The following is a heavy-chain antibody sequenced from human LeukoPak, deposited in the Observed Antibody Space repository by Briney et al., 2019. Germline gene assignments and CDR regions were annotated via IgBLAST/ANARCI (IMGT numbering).Heavy chain of an antibody. CDR2: INTNTGNP. D-gene: IGHD2-15*01. Sequence: GASVKVSCKASGYTLTSYAMNWVRQAPGQGLEWMGWINTNTGNPTYAQGFTGRFVFSLDTSVSTAYLQISSLKAEDTAMYYCARIDCSGGSCYSYAFDIWGQGTMVTVSS. CDR3: ARIDCSGGSCYSYAFDI. CDR1: GYTLTSYA. V-gene: IGHV7-4-1*02. J-gene: IGHJ3*02.